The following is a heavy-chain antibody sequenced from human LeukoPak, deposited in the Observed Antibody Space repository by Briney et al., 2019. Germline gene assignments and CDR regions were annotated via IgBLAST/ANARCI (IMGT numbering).Heavy chain of an antibody. V-gene: IGHV3-48*03. CDR2: ISSSGSTI. CDR3: ANLNPIVGAP. D-gene: IGHD1-26*01. Sequence: PGGSLRLSCAASGFTFSSYEMNWVRQAPGKGLEWVSYISSSGSTIYYADSVKGRFTISRDNSKNTLYLQMNSLTAEDTAVYYCANLNPIVGAPWGQGTLVTVSS. CDR1: GFTFSSYE. J-gene: IGHJ5*02.